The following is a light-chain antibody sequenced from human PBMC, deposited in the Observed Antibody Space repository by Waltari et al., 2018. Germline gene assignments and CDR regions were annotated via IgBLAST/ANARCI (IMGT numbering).Light chain of an antibody. V-gene: IGLV2-14*03. CDR1: SSDIGDYDY. Sequence: QSALTQPASVSGSPGQSITISCTGSSSDIGDYDYFSWYQQHPGEAPKLISDDGTDRPSGISNRFSGSKSGSAASLTISGLQAEDEADYYCSSYTNRILGFGGGTKRTVL. CDR2: DGT. CDR3: SSYTNRILG. J-gene: IGLJ2*01.